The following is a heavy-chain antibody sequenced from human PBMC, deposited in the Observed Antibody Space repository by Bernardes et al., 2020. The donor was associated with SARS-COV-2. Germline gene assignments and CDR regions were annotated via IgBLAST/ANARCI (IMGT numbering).Heavy chain of an antibody. CDR2: ISYDGRNE. CDR3: TKDRLLGEGSGTLPDALDV. Sequence: GGSLRLSCAASGFTFSAYGMHWVRQAPGKGLEWVAIISYDGRNENYADSVKGRFTISRDNSKNTVYLQMNSLRPEETGVYYCTKDRLLGEGSGTLPDALDVWGQGTMITVSA. J-gene: IGHJ3*01. CDR1: GFTFSAYG. D-gene: IGHD3-10*01. V-gene: IGHV3-30*18.